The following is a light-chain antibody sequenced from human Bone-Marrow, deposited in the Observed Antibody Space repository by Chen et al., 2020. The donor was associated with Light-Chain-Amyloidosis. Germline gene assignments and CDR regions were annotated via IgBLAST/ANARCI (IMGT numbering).Light chain of an antibody. V-gene: IGLV3-25*03. CDR2: RDT. Sequence: SYELPQPPPVSVSLGQTARITCSGDDLPTKYAYWYQQKPGQAPVLVIHRDTERPSGISERFSGSSSGTTATLTISGVRAEDEADYHCQSADSSGTYEVIFGGGTKLTVL. CDR3: QSADSSGTYEVI. CDR1: DLPTKY. J-gene: IGLJ2*01.